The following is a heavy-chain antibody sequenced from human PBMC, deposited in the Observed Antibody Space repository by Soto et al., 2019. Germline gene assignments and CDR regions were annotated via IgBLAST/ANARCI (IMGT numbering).Heavy chain of an antibody. CDR1: GYTFTSYG. Sequence: ASVKVSCKASGYTFTSYGISWVRQAPGQGLEWMGWISAYNGNTNYAQKLQGRVTMTTDTSTSTAYMELRSLRSDDTAVYDCAREGNWNYYYYGMDVWGQGTTVTVSS. D-gene: IGHD1-1*01. CDR3: AREGNWNYYYYGMDV. J-gene: IGHJ6*02. CDR2: ISAYNGNT. V-gene: IGHV1-18*01.